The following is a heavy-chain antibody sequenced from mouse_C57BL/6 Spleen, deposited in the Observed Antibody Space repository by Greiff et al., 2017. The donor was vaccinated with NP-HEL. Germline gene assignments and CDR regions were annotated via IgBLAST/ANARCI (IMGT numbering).Heavy chain of an antibody. CDR3: TTPYDYVDY. V-gene: IGHV14-4*01. CDR1: GFNIKDDY. CDR2: IDPENGDT. J-gene: IGHJ2*01. Sequence: VQLQQSGAELVRPGASVKLSCTASGFNIKDDYMHWVKQRPEQGLEWIGWIDPENGDTEYASKFQGKGTITADTSSNTAYLQLSSLTSEDTAVYYCTTPYDYVDYWGQGTTLTVSS. D-gene: IGHD2-3*01.